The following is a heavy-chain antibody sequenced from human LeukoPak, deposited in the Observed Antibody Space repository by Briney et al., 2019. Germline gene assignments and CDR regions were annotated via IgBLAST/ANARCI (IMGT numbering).Heavy chain of an antibody. D-gene: IGHD4/OR15-4a*01. J-gene: IGHJ6*02. CDR3: ARDAGAGYYGMDV. V-gene: IGHV3-21*01. Sequence: GGSLRLSCAASGFTFSSYSMNWVRQAPGKGLEWVSSICSSSSYIYYADSVKGRFTISRDNAKNSLYLQMNSLRAEDTAVYYCARDAGAGYYGMDVWGQGTTVTVSS. CDR1: GFTFSSYS. CDR2: ICSSSSYI.